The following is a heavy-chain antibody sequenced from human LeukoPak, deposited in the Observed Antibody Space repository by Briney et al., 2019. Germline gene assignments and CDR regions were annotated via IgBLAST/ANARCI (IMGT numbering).Heavy chain of an antibody. CDR3: ASGLSGSYLWGVNWFDP. CDR1: GGSVSSGSYY. Sequence: ASETLSLTCTVSGGSVSSGSYYWSWIRQPPGKGLEWIGYIYYSGSTNYNPSLKSRVTISVDTSKNQFSLKLSSVTAADTAVYYCASGLSGSYLWGVNWFDPWGQGTLVTVSS. D-gene: IGHD1-26*01. CDR2: IYYSGST. J-gene: IGHJ5*02. V-gene: IGHV4-61*01.